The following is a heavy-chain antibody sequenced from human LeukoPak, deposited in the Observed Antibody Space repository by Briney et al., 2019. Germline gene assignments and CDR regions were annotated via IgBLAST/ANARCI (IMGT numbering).Heavy chain of an antibody. J-gene: IGHJ5*02. CDR1: GYSFTSCW. Sequence: GDSLKISCKGSGYSFTSCWIGWVRQMPGKGLKWMGIIYPGDSDTRYSPSFQGQVTISADKSISTACLQWSSLKASDTAMYYCARLSDGDYVFDPWGQGTLVTVSS. D-gene: IGHD4-17*01. CDR3: ARLSDGDYVFDP. CDR2: IYPGDSDT. V-gene: IGHV5-51*01.